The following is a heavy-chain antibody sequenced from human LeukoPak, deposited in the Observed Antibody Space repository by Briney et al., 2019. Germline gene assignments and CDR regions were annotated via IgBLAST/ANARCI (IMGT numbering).Heavy chain of an antibody. D-gene: IGHD1-26*01. J-gene: IGHJ4*02. V-gene: IGHV3-23*01. Sequence: PGGSLRLSCVASGFTFSNYAMSWVRLAPGRGLEWVSVISGSGLTTFYAVSVKGRFTISRDNSKNTLYLQMNSLRAEDTAVYYCAKERREQSRDNYFDYWGQGTLVTVSS. CDR2: ISGSGLTT. CDR1: GFTFSNYA. CDR3: AKERREQSRDNYFDY.